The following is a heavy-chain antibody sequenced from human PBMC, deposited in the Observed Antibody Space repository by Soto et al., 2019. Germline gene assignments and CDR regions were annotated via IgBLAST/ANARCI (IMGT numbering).Heavy chain of an antibody. Sequence: PGESLKISCKGSGYSFTSYWIGWVRQMPGKGLKWMGIIYPGDSDTRYSPSFQGQVTISADKSISTAYLQWSSLKASDTAMYYCARHNILTGYYFPYYYYGMDVWGQGTTVTVSS. CDR2: IYPGDSDT. CDR1: GYSFTSYW. CDR3: ARHNILTGYYFPYYYYGMDV. J-gene: IGHJ6*02. D-gene: IGHD3-9*01. V-gene: IGHV5-51*01.